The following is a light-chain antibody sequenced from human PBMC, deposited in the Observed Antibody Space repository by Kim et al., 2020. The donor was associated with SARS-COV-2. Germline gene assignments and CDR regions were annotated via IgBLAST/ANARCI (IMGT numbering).Light chain of an antibody. CDR1: NIGSKS. V-gene: IGLV3-21*04. CDR3: QVWDSSSDHVV. CDR2: YDS. J-gene: IGLJ2*01. Sequence: APGKTARITCGGKNIGSKSVHWYQRKPGQAPVLVIYYDSDRPSGIPERFSGSNSGNTATLTISRVEAGDEADYYCQVWDSSSDHVVFGGGTQLTVL.